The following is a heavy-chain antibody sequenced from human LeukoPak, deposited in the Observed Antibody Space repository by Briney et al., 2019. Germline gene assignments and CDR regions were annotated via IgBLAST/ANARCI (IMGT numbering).Heavy chain of an antibody. J-gene: IGHJ4*02. V-gene: IGHV3-30-3*01. D-gene: IGHD7-27*01. Sequence: GGSLRLSCVASGFSFTNYDIHWVRQAPGRGLEWVAVTSLDGSNKLYTDTVRGRFIISRDNSKNTVYLQMDGLRAEDTAVYYCARDLTLGKPDYFDHWGQGTLVTVSS. CDR1: GFSFTNYD. CDR3: ARDLTLGKPDYFDH. CDR2: TSLDGSNK.